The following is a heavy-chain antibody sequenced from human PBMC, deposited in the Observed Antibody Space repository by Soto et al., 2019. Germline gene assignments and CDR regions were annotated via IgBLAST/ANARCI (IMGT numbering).Heavy chain of an antibody. Sequence: PVGSLRLSCAASGFTFSNAWMSWVRQAPGKGLEWVGRIKSKTDGGTTDYAAPVKGRFTISRDDSKNTLYLQMNSLKTEDTAVYYCTTDLLFYYDSSGRRRQFDYWGQGTLVTVSS. J-gene: IGHJ4*02. V-gene: IGHV3-15*01. CDR3: TTDLLFYYDSSGRRRQFDY. CDR2: IKSKTDGGTT. D-gene: IGHD3-22*01. CDR1: GFTFSNAW.